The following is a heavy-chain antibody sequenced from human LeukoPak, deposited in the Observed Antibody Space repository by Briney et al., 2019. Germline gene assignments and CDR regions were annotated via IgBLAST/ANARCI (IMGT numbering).Heavy chain of an antibody. CDR3: AKGQETESRLDS. D-gene: IGHD1-1*01. Sequence: GGSLRLSCTVSGFTVSSNSWSWVRQAPGKGLEWVSFIYSGGNTHYSDSVKGRFTISRDNSKNTLYLQMNSLRAEDTALYYCAKGQETESRLDSWGQGTLVTVSS. CDR1: GFTVSSNS. J-gene: IGHJ4*02. CDR2: IYSGGNT. V-gene: IGHV3-53*01.